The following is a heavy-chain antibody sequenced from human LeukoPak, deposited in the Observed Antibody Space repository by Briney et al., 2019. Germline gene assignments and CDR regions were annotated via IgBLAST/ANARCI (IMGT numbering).Heavy chain of an antibody. CDR3: ARQECSSTSCYADY. CDR2: IFPDDSNT. J-gene: IGHJ4*02. D-gene: IGHD2-2*01. Sequence: GESLKISCRGSGHDFSDYWIGWVRQMPGKGLEWMGIIFPDDSNTIYGPSFQGQVTISADKSISTAYLQWSSLKASDTAMYYCARQECSSTSCYADYWGQGTLVTVSS. CDR1: GHDFSDYW. V-gene: IGHV5-51*01.